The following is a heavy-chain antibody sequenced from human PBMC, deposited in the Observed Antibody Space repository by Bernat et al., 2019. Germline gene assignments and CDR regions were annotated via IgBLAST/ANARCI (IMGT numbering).Heavy chain of an antibody. Sequence: LQLQESGSGLVKPSQTLSLTCAVSGGSISSGGYSWSWIRQPPGKGLEWIGYIYHSGSTYYNPSLKSRVTISVDRSKNQFSLKLSSVTAADTAVYYCARVGYYGSGLDYWGQGTLVTVSS. V-gene: IGHV4-30-2*01. CDR2: IYHSGST. CDR3: ARVGYYGSGLDY. D-gene: IGHD3-10*01. J-gene: IGHJ4*02. CDR1: GGSISSGGYS.